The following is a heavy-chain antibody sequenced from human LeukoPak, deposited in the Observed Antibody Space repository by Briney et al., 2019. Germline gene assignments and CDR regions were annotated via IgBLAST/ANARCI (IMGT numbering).Heavy chain of an antibody. CDR3: ARVRIAVGRNWFDP. V-gene: IGHV1-8*01. J-gene: IGHJ5*02. CDR1: GYTYTSYD. CDR2: MNPNSGNT. D-gene: IGHD6-19*01. Sequence: ASVKVSCKASGYTYTSYDINWVRQAPGQGLEWMGWMNPNSGNTGYAQKFQGRVTMTRNTSISTAYMELSCLRSEDTAVYYCARVRIAVGRNWFDPWGQGTLVTVSS.